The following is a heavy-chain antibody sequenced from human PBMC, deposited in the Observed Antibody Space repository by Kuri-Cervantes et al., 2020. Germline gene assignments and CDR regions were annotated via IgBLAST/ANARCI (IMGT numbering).Heavy chain of an antibody. Sequence: ASVKVSCKASGGTFSSCAISWLRQAPGQGLEWMGWINPNSGGTNYAQKFQGWVTMTRDTSISTVYMEVSRLRSDDTAVYYCARILSGYDQIDYWGQGTLVTVSS. D-gene: IGHD3-22*01. CDR2: INPNSGGT. J-gene: IGHJ4*02. V-gene: IGHV1-2*04. CDR1: GGTFSSCA. CDR3: ARILSGYDQIDY.